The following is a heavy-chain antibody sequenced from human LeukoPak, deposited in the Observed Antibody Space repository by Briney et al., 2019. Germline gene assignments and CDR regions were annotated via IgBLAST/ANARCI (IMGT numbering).Heavy chain of an antibody. CDR1: GGSISSGNYY. D-gene: IGHD2-21*01. V-gene: IGHV4-61*02. CDR3: ASGDGYFGMDV. J-gene: IGHJ6*02. CDR2: IYTSGST. Sequence: SETLSLTCTVSGGSISSGNYYCSWIRQPAGKGLEWIGRIYTSGSTDYNPSLQSRVTISSDTSKQQFFLNLSSVTAADTAVYYFASGDGYFGMDVWGQGTTVAVSS.